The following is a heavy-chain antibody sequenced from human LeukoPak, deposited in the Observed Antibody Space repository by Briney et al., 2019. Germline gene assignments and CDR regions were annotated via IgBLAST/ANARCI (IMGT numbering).Heavy chain of an antibody. Sequence: SETLSLTCAVYGGSFSGYYWSWIRQPPGKGLEWIGEINHSGSTNYNPSLKSRVTISVDTSKNQFSLKLSSVTAADTAVYYCARDQGAAVFDYWGQGTLVTVSS. CDR3: ARDQGAAVFDY. D-gene: IGHD6-13*01. CDR1: GGSFSGYY. J-gene: IGHJ4*02. V-gene: IGHV4-34*01. CDR2: INHSGST.